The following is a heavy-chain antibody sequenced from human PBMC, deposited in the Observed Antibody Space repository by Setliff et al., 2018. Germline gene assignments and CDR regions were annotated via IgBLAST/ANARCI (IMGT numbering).Heavy chain of an antibody. D-gene: IGHD2-21*02. CDR3: VRDSSADYYDNDYFKY. Sequence: GESLKISCAASGFTFRGFAMHWVRQAPGKGLEWVAFIRHDESDIYYTNSVRGRFTVSRDNSKNTLYLQMNILRPEDTALYYCVRDSSADYYDNDYFKYWGQGALVTVSS. J-gene: IGHJ1*01. CDR2: IRHDESDI. CDR1: GFTFRGFA. V-gene: IGHV3-30*02.